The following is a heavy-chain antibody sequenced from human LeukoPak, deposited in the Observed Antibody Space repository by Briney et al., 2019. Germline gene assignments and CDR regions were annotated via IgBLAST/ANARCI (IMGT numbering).Heavy chain of an antibody. Sequence: SETLSLTRTVSGGSISSYYWSWIRQPPGEGLEWIGYIYYSGSTNYNPSLKSRVTISVDTSKNQFSLKLSSVTAADTVVYYCARVSSLDDFWSGYPSYNWFDPWGQGTLVTVSS. CDR3: ARVSSLDDFWSGYPSYNWFDP. D-gene: IGHD3-3*01. V-gene: IGHV4-59*01. CDR1: GGSISSYY. CDR2: IYYSGST. J-gene: IGHJ5*02.